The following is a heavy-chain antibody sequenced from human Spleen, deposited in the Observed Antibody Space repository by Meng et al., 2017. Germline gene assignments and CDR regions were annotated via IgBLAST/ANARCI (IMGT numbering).Heavy chain of an antibody. V-gene: IGHV3-30*04. CDR3: AGRSGEGGGPETMVRGVTDY. CDR2: ISYDGSNK. Sequence: GESLKISCAASGFTFSSYAMHWVRQAPGKGLEWVAVISYDGSNKYYADSVRGRFTISRDNSKNTLYLQMNSLRAEDTAVYYCAGRSGEGGGPETMVRGVTDYWGQGTLVTVSS. D-gene: IGHD3-10*01. CDR1: GFTFSSYA. J-gene: IGHJ4*02.